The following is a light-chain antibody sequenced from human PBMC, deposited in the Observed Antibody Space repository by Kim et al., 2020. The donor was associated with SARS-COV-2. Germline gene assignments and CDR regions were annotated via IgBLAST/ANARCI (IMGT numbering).Light chain of an antibody. CDR3: LKYNSAPWT. Sequence: ASVGDRVTITCRASQDIGNFLAWYQQKPGKVPRVLIYAASALHSGVPSRFSGSGSGTDFTLTISSLQPEDVGSYYCLKYNSAPWTFGHGTKVDI. CDR1: QDIGNF. V-gene: IGKV1-27*01. J-gene: IGKJ1*01. CDR2: AAS.